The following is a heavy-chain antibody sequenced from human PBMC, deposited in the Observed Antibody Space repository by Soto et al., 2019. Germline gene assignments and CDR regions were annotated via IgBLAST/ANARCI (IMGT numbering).Heavy chain of an antibody. J-gene: IGHJ4*02. V-gene: IGHV4-39*01. CDR1: GGSISSSSYY. CDR3: ARHSGCSSTSCHHHFDY. Sequence: SETLSLTCTVSGGSISSSSYYWGWIRQPPGKGLEWIGSIYYSGSTYYNPSLKSRVTISVDTSKSQFSLKLSSVTAADTAVYYCARHSGCSSTSCHHHFDYWGQGTLVTVSS. D-gene: IGHD2-2*01. CDR2: IYYSGST.